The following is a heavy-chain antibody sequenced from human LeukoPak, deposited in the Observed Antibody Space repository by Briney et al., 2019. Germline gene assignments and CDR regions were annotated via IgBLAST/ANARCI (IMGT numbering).Heavy chain of an antibody. V-gene: IGHV3-49*03. CDR2: IRSKAYGGTT. J-gene: IGHJ4*02. D-gene: IGHD3-22*01. CDR1: GFTFGDYA. Sequence: GGSLRLSCTASGFTFGDYAMSWFRQAPGKGLEWVGFIRSKAYGGTTEYAASVKGRFTISRDDSKSIAYLQTNSLKTEDTAVYYCTTDLPFHHSHNGYWGQGTLVTVSS. CDR3: TTDLPFHHSHNGY.